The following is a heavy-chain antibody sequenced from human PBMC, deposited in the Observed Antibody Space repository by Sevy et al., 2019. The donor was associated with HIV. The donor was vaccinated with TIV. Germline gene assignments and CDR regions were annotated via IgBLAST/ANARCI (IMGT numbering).Heavy chain of an antibody. V-gene: IGHV1-18*04. CDR3: ARASGMAVAGTGRYFDF. J-gene: IGHJ4*01. D-gene: IGHD6-19*01. CDR2: ISTYNGNT. Sequence: GSVKVSCKISGYKVDMYGIAWVRQAPGQGLERRGWISTYNGNTNYAQNFQGRVTMTTDTSTSVVYMELGGLRPDDTAIYYCARASGMAVAGTGRYFDFWGQGTLVPVSS. CDR1: GYKVDMYG.